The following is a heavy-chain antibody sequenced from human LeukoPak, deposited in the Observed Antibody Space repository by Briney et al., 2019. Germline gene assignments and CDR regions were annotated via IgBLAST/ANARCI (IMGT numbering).Heavy chain of an antibody. J-gene: IGHJ5*02. Sequence: GESLKISCAASGFTFSGSAIHWVRQSSGKGLEWVGQIDKKDKGYATATAYAASVKGRFTISRDDSINTAYLQMKSLKTEDTALYYCTRDSGTYNWFDPWGQGTLVTVSS. CDR2: IDKKDKGYATAT. CDR3: TRDSGTYNWFDP. CDR1: GFTFSGSA. D-gene: IGHD1-26*01. V-gene: IGHV3-73*01.